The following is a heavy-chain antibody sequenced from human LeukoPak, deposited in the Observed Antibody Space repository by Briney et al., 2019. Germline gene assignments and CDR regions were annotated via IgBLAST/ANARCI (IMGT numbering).Heavy chain of an antibody. CDR1: GFNFSNYW. V-gene: IGHV3-7*01. CDR3: VRDGGVSGYDLLDY. J-gene: IGHJ4*02. D-gene: IGHD5-12*01. CDR2: INQDGSKE. Sequence: QPGGSLRLSCTASGFNFSNYWMTWVRQAPGKGLEWVAQINQDGSKEYYIDSVKARFSISRDNARNSLSLQMNSLRAEDTAVYYCVRDGGVSGYDLLDYWGQGTLVTVSS.